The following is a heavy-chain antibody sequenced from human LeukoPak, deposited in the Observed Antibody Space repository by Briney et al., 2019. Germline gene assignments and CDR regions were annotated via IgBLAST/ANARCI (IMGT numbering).Heavy chain of an antibody. CDR3: ATDGRERATAFGY. CDR2: IYYSGGT. Sequence: SETLSLTCTVSGGSISSSSYYWGWIRQPPGKGLEWIGSIYYSGGTYYNPSLKSRVTISVDTSKNQISLKLSSVTAADTAMYYCATDGRERATAFGYWGQGTLVTVSS. D-gene: IGHD1-26*01. V-gene: IGHV4-39*02. CDR1: GGSISSSSYY. J-gene: IGHJ4*02.